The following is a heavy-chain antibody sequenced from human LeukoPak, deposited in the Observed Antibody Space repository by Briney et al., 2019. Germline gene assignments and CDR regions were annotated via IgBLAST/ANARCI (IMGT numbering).Heavy chain of an antibody. J-gene: IGHJ4*02. V-gene: IGHV3-23*01. D-gene: IGHD2-2*01. CDR1: GFTFRSYA. Sequence: GGSLRLSCAASGFTFRSYAMSWVRQAPGKGLEWVSAISGSGGSTYYADSVKGRFTISRDNSKNTLYLQRNSLTAEDTAVYYCAKAALVVPAALIDYWGQGTLVTVSS. CDR3: AKAALVVPAALIDY. CDR2: ISGSGGST.